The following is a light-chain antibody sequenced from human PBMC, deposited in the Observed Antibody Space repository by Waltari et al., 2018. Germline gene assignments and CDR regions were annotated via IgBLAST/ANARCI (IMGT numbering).Light chain of an antibody. Sequence: QSALTQPAYVPGSPGPSITISCTGTSSDVGSYNLVSWYQQHPGKAPKLMIYEGSKRPSGVSNRFSGSKSGNTASLTISGLQAEDEADYYCCSYAGSSTPVFGGGTKLTVL. CDR1: SSDVGSYNL. V-gene: IGLV2-23*01. CDR3: CSYAGSSTPV. CDR2: EGS. J-gene: IGLJ3*02.